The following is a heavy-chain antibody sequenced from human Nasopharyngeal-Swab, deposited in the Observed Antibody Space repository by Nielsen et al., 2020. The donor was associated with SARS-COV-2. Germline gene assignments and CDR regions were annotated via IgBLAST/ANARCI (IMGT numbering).Heavy chain of an antibody. J-gene: IGHJ6*02. CDR2: ISSISSYI. D-gene: IGHD2-21*01. Sequence: GESLKISCAASGFTFNNYNFNWVRQAPGKGLEWVSSISSISSYIYYADSVKGRFTISRDNAKTSLYLQMNSLRVEDTAVYYWAKAPYLRGLDVWGQGTTVTVSS. CDR1: GFTFNNYN. CDR3: AKAPYLRGLDV. V-gene: IGHV3-21*04.